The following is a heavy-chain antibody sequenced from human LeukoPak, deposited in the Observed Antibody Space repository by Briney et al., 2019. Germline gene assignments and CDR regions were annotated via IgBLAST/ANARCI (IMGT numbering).Heavy chain of an antibody. CDR2: ISPNSGGT. D-gene: IGHD2-8*01. J-gene: IGHJ4*02. CDR1: GYTFTDYY. Sequence: ASVKVSCKASGYTFTDYYIHWVRQAPGQGLEWMGWISPNSGGTNYAQKFQGRVTVTTDTSTSTAYMDLRSLRSDDTAVYYCARTKLDCKNGVCYDYWGQGTPVTVSS. CDR3: ARTKLDCKNGVCYDY. V-gene: IGHV1-2*02.